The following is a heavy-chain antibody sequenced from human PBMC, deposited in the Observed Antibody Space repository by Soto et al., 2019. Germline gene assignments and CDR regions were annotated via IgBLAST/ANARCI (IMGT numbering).Heavy chain of an antibody. V-gene: IGHV1-46*01. CDR3: SRGLNRIYSSSWYVGMDV. J-gene: IGHJ6*02. Sequence: AAVKVSCKASGYTFTSYYMQWVRQAPGQGLEWMGIINPSGGSTRYAQKFQGRVTMTRDTSTSTAYMELRSLRSENTAVYYCSRGLNRIYSSSWYVGMDVWGQGTPVTVSS. CDR1: GYTFTSYY. CDR2: INPSGGST. D-gene: IGHD6-13*01.